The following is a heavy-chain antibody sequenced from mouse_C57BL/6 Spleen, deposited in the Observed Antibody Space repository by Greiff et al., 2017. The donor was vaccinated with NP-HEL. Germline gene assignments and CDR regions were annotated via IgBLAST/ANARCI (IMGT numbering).Heavy chain of an antibody. V-gene: IGHV1-59*01. J-gene: IGHJ2*01. D-gene: IGHD1-1*01. Sequence: QVQLQQPGAELVRPGTSVKLSCKASGYTFTSYWMHWVKQRHGHGLEWIGVIDPSDSYTNYNQKFKGKATLTVDTSSSTAYMQLSSLTSEDSAVYSCARRHYYGSSYFDYRGQSNTRPVSS. CDR1: GYTFTSYW. CDR3: ARRHYYGSSYFDY. CDR2: IDPSDSYT.